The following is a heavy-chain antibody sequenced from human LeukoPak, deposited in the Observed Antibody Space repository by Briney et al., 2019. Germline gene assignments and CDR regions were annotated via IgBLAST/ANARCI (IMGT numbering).Heavy chain of an antibody. J-gene: IGHJ4*02. Sequence: PGGSLRLSCAASGFTFSSTAMHWVRQAPGKGLEWVAVIWYDGSNKYYADSVKGRFTISRDNSKNTLYLQMNSLRAEDTAVYYCARARGLTLRYFDWLAPFDYWGQGTLVTVSS. CDR2: IWYDGSNK. CDR1: GFTFSSTA. V-gene: IGHV3-33*08. D-gene: IGHD3-9*01. CDR3: ARARGLTLRYFDWLAPFDY.